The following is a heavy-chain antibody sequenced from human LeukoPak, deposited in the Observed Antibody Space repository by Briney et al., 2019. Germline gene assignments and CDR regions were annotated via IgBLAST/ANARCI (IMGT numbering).Heavy chain of an antibody. Sequence: GGSLRLSCAASGLIFSDYSMNWVRQAPGKGLEWVASITRSSSDINYVDSVKGRFTISRDNAKNSLYLQMNSLRAEETAVYYCARDVVYGMDVWGQGTTVTVSS. D-gene: IGHD2-8*02. CDR2: ITRSSSDI. CDR1: GLIFSDYS. CDR3: ARDVVYGMDV. J-gene: IGHJ6*02. V-gene: IGHV3-21*01.